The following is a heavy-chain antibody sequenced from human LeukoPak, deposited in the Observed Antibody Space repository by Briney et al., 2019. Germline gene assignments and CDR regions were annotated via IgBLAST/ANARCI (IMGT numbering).Heavy chain of an antibody. J-gene: IGHJ3*02. CDR2: IYTSGST. D-gene: IGHD4-17*01. V-gene: IGHV4-4*09. Sequence: PSETLSLTCTVSGGSISSYYWSWIRQPPGKGLEWIGYIYTSGSTNYNPSLKSRVTISVDTSKNQFSLKLSSVTAADTAVYYCASSTDYDNLGYAFDIWGQGTMVTVSS. CDR1: GGSISSYY. CDR3: ASSTDYDNLGYAFDI.